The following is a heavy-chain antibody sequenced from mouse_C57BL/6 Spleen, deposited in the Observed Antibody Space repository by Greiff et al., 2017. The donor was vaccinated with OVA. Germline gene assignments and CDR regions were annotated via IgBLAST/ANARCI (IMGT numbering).Heavy chain of an antibody. CDR1: GYTFTSYW. J-gene: IGHJ4*01. CDR2: IDPSDSYT. V-gene: IGHV1-50*01. Sequence: VQLQQPGAELVKPGASVKLSCKASGYTFTSYWMQWVKQRPGQGLEWIGEIDPSDSYTNYNQKFKGKATLTVDTSSSTAYMQLSSLTSEDSAVYYCARSLLWDAMDYWGQGTSVTVSS. D-gene: IGHD2-1*01. CDR3: ARSLLWDAMDY.